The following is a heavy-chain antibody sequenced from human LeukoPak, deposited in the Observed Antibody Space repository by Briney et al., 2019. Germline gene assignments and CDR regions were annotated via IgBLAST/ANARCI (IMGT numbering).Heavy chain of an antibody. CDR3: PRDHLHGGADY. J-gene: IGHJ4*02. V-gene: IGHV3-43*02. D-gene: IGHD3-10*01. CDR2: TSGDGITT. CDR1: GFTFHDDA. Sequence: GGALRLSCAASGFTFHDDAINWVRQAPGKGLEWVSLTSGDGITTYFADSVKGRFTISRDNTNCSLFLKMKRLRTEDSALYYCPRDHLHGGADYLAQGTLVTVSS.